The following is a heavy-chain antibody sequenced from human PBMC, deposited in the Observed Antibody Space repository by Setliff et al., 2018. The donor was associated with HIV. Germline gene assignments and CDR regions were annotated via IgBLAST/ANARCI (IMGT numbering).Heavy chain of an antibody. CDR1: GYTFTSYY. Sequence: ASVKVSCKASGYTFTSYYIHWVRQAPGQGLEWMGRINPSGGSTSYAQKFQGRVTMTRDTSTSTVYMELSSLRSEDTAMYYCATDFVSGFLEWLTFDYWGQGTLVTVSS. CDR2: INPSGGST. V-gene: IGHV1-46*01. J-gene: IGHJ4*02. CDR3: ATDFVSGFLEWLTFDY. D-gene: IGHD3-3*01.